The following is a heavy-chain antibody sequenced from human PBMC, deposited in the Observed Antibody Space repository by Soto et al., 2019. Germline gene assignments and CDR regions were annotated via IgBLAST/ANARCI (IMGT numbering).Heavy chain of an antibody. Sequence: SETLSLTCTVSGGSISSGGCYWNWIRQHPGKALEWIGYISYSGSTYYNPSLKSRITISVDTSKNQFSLKLSSVTAADTAVYYCARAKITPGYYYSGMDVWGQGTTVT. J-gene: IGHJ6*02. V-gene: IGHV4-31*03. CDR3: ARAKITPGYYYSGMDV. D-gene: IGHD1-20*01. CDR2: ISYSGST. CDR1: GGSISSGGCY.